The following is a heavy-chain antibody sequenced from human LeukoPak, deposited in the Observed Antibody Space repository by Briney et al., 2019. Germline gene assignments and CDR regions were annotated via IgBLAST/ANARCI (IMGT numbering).Heavy chain of an antibody. D-gene: IGHD2-21*02. CDR3: AREGTSYCGGDCYFGAFDI. Sequence: SETLSLTCTVSDGSFSSYYWSWIRQPPGKGLEWIGYIYYSGSTNYNPSLKSRVTISVDTSKNQFSLKLSSVTAADTAVYYCAREGTSYCGGDCYFGAFDIWGQGTMVTVSS. J-gene: IGHJ3*02. V-gene: IGHV4-59*01. CDR1: DGSFSSYY. CDR2: IYYSGST.